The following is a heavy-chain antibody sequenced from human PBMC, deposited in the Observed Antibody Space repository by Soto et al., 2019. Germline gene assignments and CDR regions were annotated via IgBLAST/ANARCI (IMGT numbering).Heavy chain of an antibody. CDR1: GFTFDDYA. J-gene: IGHJ6*03. D-gene: IGHD3-10*01. CDR2: ISWNSGSI. CDR3: AKAGGSGSYTPYYHYYMDV. Sequence: EVQLVESGGGLVQPGRSLRLSCAASGFTFDDYAMHWVRQAPGKGLEWVSGISWNSGSIGYADSVKGRFTISRDNAQNALYLQMNSLRAEDTALYYCAKAGGSGSYTPYYHYYMDVWGKGTTVTVSS. V-gene: IGHV3-9*01.